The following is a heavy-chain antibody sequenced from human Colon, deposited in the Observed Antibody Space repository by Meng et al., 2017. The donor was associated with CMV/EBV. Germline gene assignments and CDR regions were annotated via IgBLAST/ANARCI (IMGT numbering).Heavy chain of an antibody. D-gene: IGHD2-2*01. Sequence: GESLKISCTASGFNFSGFEMNWVRQAPGKGLEWVSSISSSTSDIYYAESVKGRFTISRDNVKNSLYLQMNSLTAEDTATYYCAREICSGTFCYFYFGMDVWGQGTTVTVSS. CDR1: GFNFSGFE. CDR3: AREICSGTFCYFYFGMDV. CDR2: ISSSTSDI. V-gene: IGHV3-21*01. J-gene: IGHJ6*02.